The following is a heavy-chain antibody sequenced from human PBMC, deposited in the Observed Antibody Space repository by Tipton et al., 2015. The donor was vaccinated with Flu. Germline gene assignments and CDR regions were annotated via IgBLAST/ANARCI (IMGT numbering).Heavy chain of an antibody. Sequence: TLSLTCTVSGGSVSSVSYYWSWVRQSPGKGLEWIGCISHSGRTYYNPSLKSRVTISIDTARNQFSQRLSSVTATDTAVYYCARSTYYYGSGSSDYWGQGTLVTVSS. CDR2: ISHSGRT. CDR3: ARSTYYYGSGSSDY. V-gene: IGHV4-39*07. D-gene: IGHD3-10*01. CDR1: GGSVSSVSYY. J-gene: IGHJ4*02.